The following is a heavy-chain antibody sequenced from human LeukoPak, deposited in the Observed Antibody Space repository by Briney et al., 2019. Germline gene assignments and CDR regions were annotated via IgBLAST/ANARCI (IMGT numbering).Heavy chain of an antibody. CDR2: ISYAGNNK. J-gene: IGHJ4*02. CDR3: ARVLYYYDSSGYYLDY. D-gene: IGHD3-22*01. CDR1: GFTFSSYA. V-gene: IGHV3-30*04. Sequence: GGSLRLSCAASGFTFSSYAMHWVRQAPGKGLEWVAVISYAGNNKYYADSVKGRFTISRDNSKNTLYLQMNSLRAEDTAVYYCARVLYYYDSSGYYLDYWGQGTLVTVSS.